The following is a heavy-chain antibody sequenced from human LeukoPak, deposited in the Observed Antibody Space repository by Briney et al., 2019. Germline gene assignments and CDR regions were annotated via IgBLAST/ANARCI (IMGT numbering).Heavy chain of an antibody. J-gene: IGHJ4*02. D-gene: IGHD3-10*01. CDR3: ARATYSTGSYYTAFDS. CDR1: GGSISSSRYY. CDR2: ISDSGNT. V-gene: IGHV4-39*07. Sequence: PSETLSLTFTVSGGSISSSRYYWGWVRQPPGKGLEWMGSISDSGNTYYNPSLKSRVTMSISTSRNQFSLRLSSVTAADTAVFYCARATYSTGSYYTAFDSWGQGTLVTVSS.